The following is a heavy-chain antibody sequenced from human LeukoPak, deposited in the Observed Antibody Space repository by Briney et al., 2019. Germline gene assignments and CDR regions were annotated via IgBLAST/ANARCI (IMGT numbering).Heavy chain of an antibody. CDR2: IYYSGST. CDR3: ARPLSGSSSWHGDAFDI. CDR1: GGSISSSTDY. V-gene: IGHV4-39*01. D-gene: IGHD6-13*01. Sequence: SETLSLTCTVSGGSISSSTDYWGWIRQPPGKGVEWIGRIYYSGSTYYNASLKSRVTISADTSKNQFSLKLSSVTAADTAVYYCARPLSGSSSWHGDAFDIWGQGTMVTVSS. J-gene: IGHJ3*02.